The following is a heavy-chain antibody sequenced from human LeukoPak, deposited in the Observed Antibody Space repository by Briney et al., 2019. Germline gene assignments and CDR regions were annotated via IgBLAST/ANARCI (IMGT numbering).Heavy chain of an antibody. J-gene: IGHJ4*02. CDR1: GFSFSSYW. CDR3: AKFAWVGAGNGGY. D-gene: IGHD6-13*01. CDR2: INSDGSST. Sequence: GGSLRLSCAASGFSFSSYWMHWVRQAPGKGLVWVSRINSDGSSTIYADSVKGRFTISRDNAKNTLYLQMNSLRAEDTAVYYCAKFAWVGAGNGGYWGQGTLVTVSS. V-gene: IGHV3-74*01.